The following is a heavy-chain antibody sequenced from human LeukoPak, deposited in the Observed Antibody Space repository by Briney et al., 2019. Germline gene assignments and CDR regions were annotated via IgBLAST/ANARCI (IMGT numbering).Heavy chain of an antibody. V-gene: IGHV4-31*03. Sequence: TLSLTCTPSGGSLSGDNYYWSWIRQHPGKGLEWIGYIYDSGTTYYNPSLKSRVSISVDTSKNQFSLKLSSVTAADTAVYYCARGGDRRGFDYWGQGTLVTVSS. J-gene: IGHJ4*02. D-gene: IGHD1-14*01. CDR3: ARGGDRRGFDY. CDR2: IYDSGTT. CDR1: GGSLSGDNYY.